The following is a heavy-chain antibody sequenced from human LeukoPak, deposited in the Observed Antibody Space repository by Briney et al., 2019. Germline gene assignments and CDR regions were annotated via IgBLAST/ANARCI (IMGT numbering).Heavy chain of an antibody. Sequence: GGSLRLSCAASGFTFSSYWMHWVRQAPGKGLVWVSRINTDGSSTSYADSVKGRFTISRDNAKNTLYLQMNSLIAEDTAVYYCARDQYYYYYYMDVWGKGTTVTVSS. J-gene: IGHJ6*03. CDR2: INTDGSST. CDR3: ARDQYYYYYYMDV. CDR1: GFTFSSYW. V-gene: IGHV3-74*01.